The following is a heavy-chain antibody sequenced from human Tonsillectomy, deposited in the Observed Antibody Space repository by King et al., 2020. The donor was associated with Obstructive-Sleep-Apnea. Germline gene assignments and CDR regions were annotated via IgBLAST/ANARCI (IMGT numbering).Heavy chain of an antibody. V-gene: IGHV1-18*04. CDR3: ARAYYGSSGYFYLYYYYGMDV. CDR1: GYTFTSYG. J-gene: IGHJ6*02. D-gene: IGHD3-22*01. CDR2: ISAYNGNT. Sequence: QLVQSGAEVKKPGASVKVSCKASGYTFTSYGISWGRQAPGQGLEWMGWISAYNGNTNYAQKLQGRVTMTTDTSTSTAYMELRSLRSDDTAVYYCARAYYGSSGYFYLYYYYGMDVWGQGTTVTVSS.